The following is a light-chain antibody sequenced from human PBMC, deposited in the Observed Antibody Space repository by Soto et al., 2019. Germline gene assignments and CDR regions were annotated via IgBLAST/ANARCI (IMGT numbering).Light chain of an antibody. CDR2: AAS. J-gene: IGKJ1*01. V-gene: IGKV1-39*01. CDR3: QQSFNAPT. CDR1: QSIDNF. Sequence: DIQMTQSPSSLSASVGDTVTITCRASQSIDNFLNWYQQKPGKAPKLLIFAASSLHGGVPSRFSGSGSGADFTLTISILQPEDFATYSCQQSFNAPTFGQGTKVEIK.